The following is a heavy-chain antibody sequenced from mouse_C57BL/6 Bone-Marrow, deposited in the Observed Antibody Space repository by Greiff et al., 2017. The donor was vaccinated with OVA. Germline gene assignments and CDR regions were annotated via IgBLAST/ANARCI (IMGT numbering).Heavy chain of an antibody. CDR2: IDPSDSYT. J-gene: IGHJ2*01. Sequence: VKLQQPGAELVKPGASVKLSCKASGYTFTSYWMQWVKQRPGQGLEWIGEIDPSDSYTNYNQKFKGKATLTVDTSSSTAYMQLSSLTSEDSAVYYGAREEGIYYYLWGQGTTLTVSS. V-gene: IGHV1-50*01. D-gene: IGHD1-1*01. CDR1: GYTFTSYW. CDR3: AREEGIYYYL.